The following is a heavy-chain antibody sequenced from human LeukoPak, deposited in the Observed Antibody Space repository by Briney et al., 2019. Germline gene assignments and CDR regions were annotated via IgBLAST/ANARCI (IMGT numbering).Heavy chain of an antibody. Sequence: GGSLRLSCAASGFTFSSYSMNWVRQAPGKGLEWVSSISSSSSYIYYADSVKGRFTISRDNGKNSLYLQMNSLRAEDTAVYYCARDSGWWRFDFWGQGTLVTVSS. CDR3: ARDSGWWRFDF. J-gene: IGHJ4*02. V-gene: IGHV3-21*04. CDR1: GFTFSSYS. CDR2: ISSSSSYI. D-gene: IGHD6-13*01.